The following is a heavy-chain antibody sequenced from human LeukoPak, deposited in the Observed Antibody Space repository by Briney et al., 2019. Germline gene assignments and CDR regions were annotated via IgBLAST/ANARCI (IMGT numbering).Heavy chain of an antibody. CDR1: GGTFSSYA. CDR3: ARGPAERITMIVVVTPRDAFDI. Sequence: GASVKVSFKASGGTFSSYAISWVRQAPGQELEWMGRIIPILGIANYAQKFQGRVTITADKSTSTAYMELSSLRSEDTAVYYCARGPAERITMIVVVTPRDAFDIWGQGTMVTVSS. V-gene: IGHV1-69*04. D-gene: IGHD3-22*01. J-gene: IGHJ3*02. CDR2: IIPILGIA.